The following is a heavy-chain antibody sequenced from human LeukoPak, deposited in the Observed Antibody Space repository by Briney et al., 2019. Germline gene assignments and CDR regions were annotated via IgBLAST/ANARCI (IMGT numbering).Heavy chain of an antibody. Sequence: SETLSLTCTVSGYSISSGYYWGWIRQPPGKGLEWIGSIYHSGSTYYNPSLKSRVTISVDTSKNQFSLKLSSVTAADTAVYYCARGYCSSTSCYSRAYFDYWGQGTLVTVSS. J-gene: IGHJ4*02. CDR1: GYSISSGYY. CDR2: IYHSGST. D-gene: IGHD2-2*01. V-gene: IGHV4-38-2*02. CDR3: ARGYCSSTSCYSRAYFDY.